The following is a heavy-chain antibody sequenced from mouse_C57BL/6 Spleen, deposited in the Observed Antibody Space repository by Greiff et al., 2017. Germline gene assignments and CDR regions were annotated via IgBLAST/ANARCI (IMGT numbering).Heavy chain of an antibody. D-gene: IGHD1-1*01. CDR1: GFTFSSYA. Sequence: EVQRVESGEGLVKPGGSLKLSCAASGFTFSSYAMSWVRQTPEKRLEWVAYISSGGDYIYYADTVKGRFTISRDNARNTLYLQMSRLKSDDTAMYYCTRVTTVVSFDYWGQGTTLTVSS. CDR2: ISSGGDYI. V-gene: IGHV5-9-1*02. J-gene: IGHJ2*01. CDR3: TRVTTVVSFDY.